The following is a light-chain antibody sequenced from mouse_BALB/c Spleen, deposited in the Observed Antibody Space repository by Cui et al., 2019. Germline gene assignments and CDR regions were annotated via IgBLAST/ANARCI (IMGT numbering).Light chain of an antibody. CDR2: STS. V-gene: IGKV4-80*01. J-gene: IGKJ2*01. Sequence: QIVLTQSPAIMSASLGEEITLTCSASSSVSYMHWYQQKSGTSPKLLIYSTSNPASGVPSRFSGSGSGNFYSLTIRSGEAEDSADYYCHQWSSLMYTFGGGTKLEIK. CDR3: HQWSSLMYT. CDR1: SSVSY.